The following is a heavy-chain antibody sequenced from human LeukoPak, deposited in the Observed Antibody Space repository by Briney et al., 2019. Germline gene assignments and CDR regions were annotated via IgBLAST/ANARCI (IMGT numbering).Heavy chain of an antibody. V-gene: IGHV3-9*01. CDR2: ISWNSGSI. CDR1: GFTFDDYA. D-gene: IGHD2-15*01. J-gene: IGHJ4*02. CDR3: AKDIMGVVSAVDY. Sequence: SLRLSCAASGFTFDDYAKHWGWHGPGQGPGLVSGISWNSGSIGYADSVNGRLTISRDIAKNSLYLQMNSLRAEDTALYYCAKDIMGVVSAVDYWGQGTLVTVSS.